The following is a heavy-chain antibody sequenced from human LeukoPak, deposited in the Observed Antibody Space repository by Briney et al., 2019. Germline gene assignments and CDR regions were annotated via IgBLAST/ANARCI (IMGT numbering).Heavy chain of an antibody. CDR2: VKSDGAGT. CDR1: GFTFSTYA. V-gene: IGHV3-23*01. Sequence: GGSLRLSCAASGFTFSTYAMSWVRQAPGKGLAWVASVKSDGAGTHYADSVKGRFTISRDNSKNILYLQMNSLRAEDTAVYYCAKAIVGATTDSFDYWGQGTLVTVSS. CDR3: AKAIVGATTDSFDY. D-gene: IGHD1-26*01. J-gene: IGHJ4*02.